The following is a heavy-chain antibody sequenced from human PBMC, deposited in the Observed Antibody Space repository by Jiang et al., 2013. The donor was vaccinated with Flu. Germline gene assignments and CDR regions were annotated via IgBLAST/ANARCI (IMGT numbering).Heavy chain of an antibody. D-gene: IGHD3-16*01. CDR2: INTNTGNP. CDR1: GYTFTSYA. CDR3: TSYSYLWGNYYGMDV. V-gene: IGHV7-4-1*02. Sequence: QSGSELKKPGASVKVSCKASGYTFTSYAMIWVRQAPGQGLEWMGWINTNTGNPTYAQGFTGRFVFSLDTSVSTAYLQISSLKAEDTAVYYCTSYSYLWGNYYGMDVWAKGPRSPSP. J-gene: IGHJ6*02.